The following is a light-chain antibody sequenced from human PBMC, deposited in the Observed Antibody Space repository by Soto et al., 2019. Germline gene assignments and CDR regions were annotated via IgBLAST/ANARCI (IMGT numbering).Light chain of an antibody. CDR1: NSNIGSDI. J-gene: IGLJ1*01. Sequence: QSVLTQPPSASGTPGQRATISCCGSNSNIGSDIVNCYQLLPGAAPEVLINTTNQRPSGVPERFSGSKSGTSASLVISGLQSEDEANSSCATWDGGLSGPFVFGTGTRSPS. CDR3: ATWDGGLSGPFV. CDR2: TTN. V-gene: IGLV1-44*01.